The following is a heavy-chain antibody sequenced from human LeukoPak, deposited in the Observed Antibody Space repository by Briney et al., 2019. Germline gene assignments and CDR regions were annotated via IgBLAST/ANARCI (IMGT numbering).Heavy chain of an antibody. CDR2: IYYSGST. CDR1: GGSISSSSYY. CDR3: ARALGTVVILTCFGY. J-gene: IGHJ4*02. V-gene: IGHV4-39*07. D-gene: IGHD4-23*01. Sequence: SETLSLTCTVSGGSISSSSYYWGWIRQPPGKGLEWIGSIYYSGSTNYNPSLKSRVTISVDTSKNQFSLKLSSVTAADTAVYYCARALGTVVILTCFGYWGQGTLVTVSS.